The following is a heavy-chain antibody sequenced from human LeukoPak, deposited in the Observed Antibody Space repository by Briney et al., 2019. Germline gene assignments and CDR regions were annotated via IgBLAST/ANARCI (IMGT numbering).Heavy chain of an antibody. J-gene: IGHJ4*02. CDR1: GFTFSSYS. CDR2: IGSSSITI. V-gene: IGHV3-48*04. D-gene: IGHD2-15*01. CDR3: ARDRGGSYSAIDH. Sequence: PGGSLRLSCAASGFTFSSYSLNWVRQAPGKGLEWVSFIGSSSITIYYADSVKGRFTISRDNAEKSLYLQMNSLRAEDTAVYYCARDRGGSYSAIDHWGQGTLVTVSS.